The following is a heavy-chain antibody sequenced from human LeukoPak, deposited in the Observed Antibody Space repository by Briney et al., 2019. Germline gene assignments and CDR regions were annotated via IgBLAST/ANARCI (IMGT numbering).Heavy chain of an antibody. D-gene: IGHD3-3*01. V-gene: IGHV1-2*02. CDR1: GYTFTGYY. Sequence: ASVKVSCKASGYTFTGYYMHWVRQTPGQGLESMGWINPNSGGTNYAQKFQGRVTMTRDTSISTAYMELSRLRSDDTAVYYCARDETPGHYDSGFDPWGQGTLVTVSS. J-gene: IGHJ5*02. CDR3: ARDETPGHYDSGFDP. CDR2: INPNSGGT.